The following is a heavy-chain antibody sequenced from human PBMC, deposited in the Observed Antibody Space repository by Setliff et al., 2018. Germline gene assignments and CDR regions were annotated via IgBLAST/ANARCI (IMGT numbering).Heavy chain of an antibody. CDR3: VREGVDSRSSTDYRYYMDV. Sequence: ASVKVSCKASGGTFSSYGISWVRQAPGQGLEWMGGTIPIFGTTDYAQKFQGRVTIITGESTSTAFMQLSSLRSEDTAVYYCVREGVDSRSSTDYRYYMDVWGKGTTVTVSS. CDR2: TIPIFGTT. D-gene: IGHD3-22*01. CDR1: GGTFSSYG. J-gene: IGHJ6*03. V-gene: IGHV1-69*05.